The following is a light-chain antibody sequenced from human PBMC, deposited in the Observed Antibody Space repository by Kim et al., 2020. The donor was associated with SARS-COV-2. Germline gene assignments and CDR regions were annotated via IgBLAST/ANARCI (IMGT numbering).Light chain of an antibody. J-gene: IGKJ2*01. CDR2: SAS. V-gene: IGKV3-15*01. Sequence: EIVMTQSPATLSVSPGERATLSCRASQSVSSNLAWYQQQPGQAPRLLIYSASTRATGIPARFSGSGSGTEFTLTVSSLQSEDFAVYYWQQYNNWPPAYTFGQGTKLEI. CDR1: QSVSSN. CDR3: QQYNNWPPAYT.